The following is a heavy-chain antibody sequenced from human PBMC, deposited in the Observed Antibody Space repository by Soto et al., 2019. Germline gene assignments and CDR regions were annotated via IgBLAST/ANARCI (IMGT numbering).Heavy chain of an antibody. Sequence: SLRLSCAASGFTFSSYGMHWVRQAPGKGLEWVAVISYDGSNKYYADSVKGRFTISRDNSKNTLYLQMNSLRAEDTAVYYCAKGGYSSSWYLGVWGQGTTVTVSS. CDR2: ISYDGSNK. J-gene: IGHJ6*02. D-gene: IGHD6-13*01. CDR1: GFTFSSYG. CDR3: AKGGYSSSWYLGV. V-gene: IGHV3-30*18.